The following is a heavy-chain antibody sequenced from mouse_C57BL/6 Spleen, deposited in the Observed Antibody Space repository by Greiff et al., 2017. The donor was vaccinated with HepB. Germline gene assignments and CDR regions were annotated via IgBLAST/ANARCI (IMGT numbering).Heavy chain of an antibody. Sequence: EVQLQESGAELVRPGASVKLSCTASGFNIKDDYMHWVKQRPEQGLEWIGWIDPENGDTEYASKFQGKATITADTSSNTDYLQLSSLTSEDTAVYYCILGAIDYWGQGTSVTVSS. CDR2: IDPENGDT. CDR1: GFNIKDDY. D-gene: IGHD4-1*01. V-gene: IGHV14-4*01. J-gene: IGHJ4*01. CDR3: ILGAIDY.